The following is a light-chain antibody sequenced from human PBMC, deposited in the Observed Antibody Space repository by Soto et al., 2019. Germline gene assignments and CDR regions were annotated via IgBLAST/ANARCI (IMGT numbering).Light chain of an antibody. CDR3: QQYGSSPIT. V-gene: IGKV3-20*01. J-gene: IGKJ5*01. Sequence: EIVLTQSPGTLSLSPGERATLSCRASQSVGSSYLAWYQQRPGQAPRLLIYGASSRATGIPDRFSGSGSGTDFTLTISRLEPEDFAVYYGQQYGSSPITFGRGKGLEIK. CDR1: QSVGSSY. CDR2: GAS.